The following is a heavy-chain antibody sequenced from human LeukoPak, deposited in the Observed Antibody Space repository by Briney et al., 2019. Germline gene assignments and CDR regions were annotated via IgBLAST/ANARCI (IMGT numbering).Heavy chain of an antibody. D-gene: IGHD2-15*01. CDR2: INHSGST. CDR3: VGVGYCSGGSCYQYFDY. V-gene: IGHV4-34*01. J-gene: IGHJ4*02. CDR1: GGTFSGYY. Sequence: PSETRSLTCAVYGGTFSGYYLDWMRQPPGKGLEWIGEINHSGSTNYNPSLKGRSTISVDTSKNQFAFRLICVSAADTALFYFVGVGYCSGGSCYQYFDYWGQGTLVTVSS.